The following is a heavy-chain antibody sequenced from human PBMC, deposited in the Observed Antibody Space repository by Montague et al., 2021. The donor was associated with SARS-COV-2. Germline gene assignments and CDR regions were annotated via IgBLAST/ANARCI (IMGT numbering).Heavy chain of an antibody. CDR3: ARGLTVWAGYAKTHYFDY. CDR1: GGSMMSPSYY. Sequence: SETLSLTCTVSGGSMMSPSYYWCWIRQPPGKGLEWIGSIYYGGTTYFTPSIRRRTTLSVNTPRSQFSLVLSSVTAADTAVYYCARGLTVWAGYAKTHYFDYWGQGTLVTVSS. CDR2: IYYGGTT. V-gene: IGHV4-39*01. D-gene: IGHD3/OR15-3a*01. J-gene: IGHJ4*02.